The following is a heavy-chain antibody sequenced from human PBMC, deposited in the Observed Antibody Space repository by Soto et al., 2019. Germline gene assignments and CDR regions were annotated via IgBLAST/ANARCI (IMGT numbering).Heavy chain of an antibody. CDR1: GGSISSGGYY. D-gene: IGHD3-10*01. CDR3: AREGNYDDSGIEGGGMDV. CDR2: IYYSVST. J-gene: IGHJ6*02. V-gene: IGHV4-31*03. Sequence: QVQLQESGPGLVKPSQTLSLTCTVSGGSISSGGYYWSWIRQHPGKGLEWIGYIYYSVSTYYNPSRKSRVTISVETSKNQFSLKLSSVTAADTAVYYCAREGNYDDSGIEGGGMDVWGQGTTVTVSS.